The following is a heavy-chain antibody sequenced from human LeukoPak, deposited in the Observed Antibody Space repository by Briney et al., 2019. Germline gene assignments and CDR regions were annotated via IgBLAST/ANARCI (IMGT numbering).Heavy chain of an antibody. J-gene: IGHJ4*02. CDR3: ARDDTSGGYYEFGY. CDR2: ISSSSSTI. D-gene: IGHD6-19*01. CDR1: GFTFSSYS. V-gene: IGHV3-48*04. Sequence: GGSLRLSCAASGFTFSSYSMNWVRQAPGKGLEWVSYISSSSSTIYYADSVKGRFTISRDNAKNSLYLQMNSLRAEDTAVYYCARDDTSGGYYEFGYWGQGTLVTVSS.